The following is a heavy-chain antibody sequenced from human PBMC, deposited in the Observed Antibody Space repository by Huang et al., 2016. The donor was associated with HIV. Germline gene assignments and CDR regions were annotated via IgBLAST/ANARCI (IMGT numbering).Heavy chain of an antibody. CDR1: GGSFSDQI. CDR2: IIPLFRAA. Sequence: QVQLEQSGPAVRKPGSSVKVSCQASGGSFSDQIISWVRQAPGQRFEWMGGIIPLFRAAAYAQEFKGRVTRTADESTATIYMELNSLTAEDTAVYYCAMSLRYQYDSRSYWGRYFDYWGQGTLVTVSS. J-gene: IGHJ4*02. V-gene: IGHV1-69*01. CDR3: AMSLRYQYDSRSYWGRYFDY. D-gene: IGHD3-16*01.